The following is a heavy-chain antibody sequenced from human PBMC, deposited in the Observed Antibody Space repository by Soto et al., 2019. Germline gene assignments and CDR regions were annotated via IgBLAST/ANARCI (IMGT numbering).Heavy chain of an antibody. V-gene: IGHV4-4*07. Sequence: DTLSLTCNVSGGSISKFYWAWIRKTAGNGLEWMGRVYATGTTDYNPSLRSRVAMSVDISKKTFSLRLRSVTGADSGVYYCVRDGSKSLRDWFDPWGQGILVTVSS. J-gene: IGHJ5*02. CDR1: GGSISKFY. CDR2: VYATGTT. CDR3: VRDGSKSLRDWFDP.